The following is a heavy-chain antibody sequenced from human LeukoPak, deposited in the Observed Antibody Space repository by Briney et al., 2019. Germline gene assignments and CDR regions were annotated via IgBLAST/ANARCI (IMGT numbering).Heavy chain of an antibody. D-gene: IGHD6-19*01. V-gene: IGHV3-23*01. CDR3: AKTTTGYSSGRFPGWPVDY. Sequence: GGSLRLSCAASGFTFSSYAMSWVRQAPGKGLEWVSSISGNAVDTYHADSVKGRFTISRDNSKNTVYLQMNSLRAEDTAVYYCAKTTTGYSSGRFPGWPVDYWGQGTLVTVSS. CDR1: GFTFSSYA. J-gene: IGHJ4*02. CDR2: ISGNAVDT.